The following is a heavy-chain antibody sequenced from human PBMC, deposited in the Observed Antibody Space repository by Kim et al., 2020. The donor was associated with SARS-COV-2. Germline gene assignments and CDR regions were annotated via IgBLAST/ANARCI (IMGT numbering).Heavy chain of an antibody. J-gene: IGHJ2*01. V-gene: IGHV3-11*01. Sequence: GGSLRLSCAASGFTFSDYYMSWIRQAPGKGLEWVSYISSSGSTIYYADSVKGRFTISRDNAKNSLYLQMNSLRAEDTAVYYCTAGSDTAIAKNWYFDLWGRGALGTVSS. CDR3: TAGSDTAIAKNWYFDL. CDR1: GFTFSDYY. D-gene: IGHD5-18*01. CDR2: ISSSGSTI.